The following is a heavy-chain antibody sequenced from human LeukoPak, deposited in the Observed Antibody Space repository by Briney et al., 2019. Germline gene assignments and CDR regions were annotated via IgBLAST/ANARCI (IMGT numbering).Heavy chain of an antibody. J-gene: IGHJ4*02. CDR1: GGSISSSSYY. CDR2: IYYSGST. D-gene: IGHD3-10*01. CDR3: AMESYYYGSGSCIFDY. Sequence: SETLSLTCTVSGGSISSSSYYWGWIRQPPGKGLEWIGSIYYSGSTYYNPSLKRRVTISVDTSKNQFSLKLSSVTAAETAVYYCAMESYYYGSGSCIFDYWGQGTLVTVSS. V-gene: IGHV4-39*07.